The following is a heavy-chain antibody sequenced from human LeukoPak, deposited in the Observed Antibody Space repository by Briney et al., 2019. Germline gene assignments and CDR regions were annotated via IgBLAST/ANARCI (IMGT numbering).Heavy chain of an antibody. D-gene: IGHD2-2*01. CDR3: ARGIVVVPAALRF. Sequence: ASVKVSCKASGYTFTSYYMHWVRQAPGQRLEWMGIINPSGGSTSYAQKFQGRVTMTRDTSTSTVYMELSSLRSGDTAVYYCARGIVVVPAALRFWGQGTLVTVSS. CDR1: GYTFTSYY. CDR2: INPSGGST. V-gene: IGHV1-46*01. J-gene: IGHJ4*02.